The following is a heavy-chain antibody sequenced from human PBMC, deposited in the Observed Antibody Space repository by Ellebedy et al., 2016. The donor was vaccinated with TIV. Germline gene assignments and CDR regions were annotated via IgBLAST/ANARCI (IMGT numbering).Heavy chain of an antibody. J-gene: IGHJ3*02. CDR2: ISSSGSTI. Sequence: GGSLRLSCAASGFTFSSSAMSWVRQAPGKGLEWVSYISSSGSTIYYADSVKGRFTISRDNAKNSLYLQMNSLRAEDTAVYYCARDVLPIIAAAGLDDAFDIWGQGTMVTVSS. D-gene: IGHD6-13*01. CDR3: ARDVLPIIAAAGLDDAFDI. V-gene: IGHV3-48*04. CDR1: GFTFSSSA.